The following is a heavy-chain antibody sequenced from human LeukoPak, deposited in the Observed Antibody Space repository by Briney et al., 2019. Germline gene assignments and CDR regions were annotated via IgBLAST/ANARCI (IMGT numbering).Heavy chain of an antibody. J-gene: IGHJ4*02. Sequence: GASVKVSCKASGGTFSNYAISWVRQAPGQGLEWMGGIIPIFDTANYAQKFQGRVTITRDTSASTAYMELSSLRSEDTAVYYCARSAAGGSGSYSVDYWGQGTLVTVSS. CDR1: GGTFSNYA. D-gene: IGHD3-10*01. V-gene: IGHV1-69*05. CDR2: IIPIFDTA. CDR3: ARSAAGGSGSYSVDY.